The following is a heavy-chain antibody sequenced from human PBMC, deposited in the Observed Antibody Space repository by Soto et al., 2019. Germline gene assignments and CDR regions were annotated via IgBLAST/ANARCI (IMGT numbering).Heavy chain of an antibody. J-gene: IGHJ4*02. CDR1: GWSFSGYY. V-gene: IGHV4-34*01. Sequence: PSETLSLTCAFYGWSFSGYYWSWIRQPPGKGLEWIGEINHSGSTNYNPSLKSRVTISVDTSKNQFSLKLSSVTAADTAVYYCAREPAYWGQGTLVTVSS. CDR3: AREPAY. CDR2: INHSGST.